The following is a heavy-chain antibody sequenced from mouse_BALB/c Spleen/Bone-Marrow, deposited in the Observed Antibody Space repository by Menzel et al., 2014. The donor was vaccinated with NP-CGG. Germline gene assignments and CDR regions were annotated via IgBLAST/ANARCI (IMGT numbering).Heavy chain of an antibody. Sequence: EVKLMESGGGLVQPQGTLKLSCAASGFTFKTYAMNWVRQAPGKGLEWVAHIRSKSNNYATYYADSVKDRFTISRDDSQSMLYLQMNNLKTEDTAIYSCVRGYGNLDYWGQGTTLTVSS. CDR2: IRSKSNNYAT. J-gene: IGHJ2*01. CDR1: GFTFKTYA. D-gene: IGHD2-1*01. CDR3: VRGYGNLDY. V-gene: IGHV10-1*02.